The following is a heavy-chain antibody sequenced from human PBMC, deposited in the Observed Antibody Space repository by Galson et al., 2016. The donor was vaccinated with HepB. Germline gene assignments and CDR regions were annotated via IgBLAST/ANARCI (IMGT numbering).Heavy chain of an antibody. CDR1: GYTLSGLS. CDR2: FQPENGET. V-gene: IGHV1-24*01. Sequence: SVKVSCKVSGYTLSGLSLHWVRQAPGKGLEWMGGFQPENGETVFAQNFQGRVSVTQDTSTDTAYMELSSLRSEDTAVYFCATDRPGANSWFTFDFWGPGTPVTVSS. J-gene: IGHJ4*02. D-gene: IGHD6-13*01. CDR3: ATDRPGANSWFTFDF.